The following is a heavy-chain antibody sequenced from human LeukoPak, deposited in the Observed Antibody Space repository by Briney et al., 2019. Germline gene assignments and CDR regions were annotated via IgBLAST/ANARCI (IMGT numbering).Heavy chain of an antibody. CDR1: GYXFTGYY. Sequence: ASVKVSCKASGYXFTGYYIHWVRQAPGQGLEWMGWINPISGGTNYAEKFQGRVTTTRDTSINTAYMEVTRLTSDDTAVYYCAREDGSFDYWGQGTLVIVSS. V-gene: IGHV1-2*02. CDR3: AREDGSFDY. CDR2: INPISGGT. D-gene: IGHD5-24*01. J-gene: IGHJ4*02.